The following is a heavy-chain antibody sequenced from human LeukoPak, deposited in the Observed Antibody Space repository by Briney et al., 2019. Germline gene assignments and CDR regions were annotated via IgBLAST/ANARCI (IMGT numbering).Heavy chain of an antibody. CDR3: AAGLGYCSGGRCVGVDY. Sequence: ASVKVSCKASGYTFTGYYMHWVRQAPGQGLEWMGWINPNSGGTNYAQKFQGRVTMTRDTSISTAYMELSRLRSDDTAVYYCAAGLGYCSGGRCVGVDYWGQGTLVTVSS. CDR1: GYTFTGYY. CDR2: INPNSGGT. V-gene: IGHV1-2*02. J-gene: IGHJ4*02. D-gene: IGHD2-15*01.